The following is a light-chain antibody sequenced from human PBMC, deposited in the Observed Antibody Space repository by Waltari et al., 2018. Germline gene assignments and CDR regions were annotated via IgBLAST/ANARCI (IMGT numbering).Light chain of an antibody. J-gene: IGKJ3*01. CDR3: QQYYSTLFT. Sequence: DIVMTQSPDSLAVSLGGRATIHCKSSQTVLYSSNNKNYLAWYQQRPGQPPKLLIYWASTREPGVPDRFSGSGSGTDFTLTISSLQAEDVAVYYCQQYYSTLFTFGPGTKVDIK. CDR1: QTVLYSSNNKNY. CDR2: WAS. V-gene: IGKV4-1*01.